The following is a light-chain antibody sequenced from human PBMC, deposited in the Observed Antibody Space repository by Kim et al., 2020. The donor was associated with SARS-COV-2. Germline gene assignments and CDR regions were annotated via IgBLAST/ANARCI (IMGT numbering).Light chain of an antibody. V-gene: IGKV1-5*01. Sequence: DIQMTQSPSTLSAFVGDRVTISCRSSQIMSSWLAWYQQKPGKAPKLLIYDASSLDGGVPSRFSGSGAGTDFTLTISSLQPDDFATYDCQQYHSYPYTFGQGTTLEI. CDR1: QIMSSW. CDR2: DAS. J-gene: IGKJ2*01. CDR3: QQYHSYPYT.